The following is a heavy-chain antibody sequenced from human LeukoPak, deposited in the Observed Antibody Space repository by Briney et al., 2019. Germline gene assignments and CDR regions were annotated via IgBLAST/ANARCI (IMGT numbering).Heavy chain of an antibody. J-gene: IGHJ4*02. CDR3: AQYSYGDF. D-gene: IGHD3-16*01. CDR2: IRYDGGDK. CDR1: GFTFSNYG. Sequence: GGALRLSCAVSGFTFSNYGMHWVRQAPGKGLEWVAFIRYDGGDKYYADSVKGRFTISRDNSKNTLYLQMSSLRAEDTALYYCAQYSYGDFWGQGTLVTASS. V-gene: IGHV3-30*02.